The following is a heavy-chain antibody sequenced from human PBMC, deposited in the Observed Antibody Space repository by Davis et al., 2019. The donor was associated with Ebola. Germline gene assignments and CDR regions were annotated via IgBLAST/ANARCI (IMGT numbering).Heavy chain of an antibody. CDR1: GGSIRDKSYH. Sequence: SETLSLTCTVSGGSIRDKSYHWGWIRQPPGKGLEWIGAVYYSGSTNYNPSLKSRVTISLDTSKNQFSLKLRSVTAADMAVYYCARHGASYGTFNYWGQGTLVTVSS. D-gene: IGHD1-14*01. J-gene: IGHJ4*02. V-gene: IGHV4-39*01. CDR3: ARHGASYGTFNY. CDR2: VYYSGST.